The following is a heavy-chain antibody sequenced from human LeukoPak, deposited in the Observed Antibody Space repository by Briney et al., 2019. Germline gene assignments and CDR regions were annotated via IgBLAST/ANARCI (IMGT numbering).Heavy chain of an antibody. Sequence: GGSLRLSCAASGITFSSYAMTWVRQAPGKGLEWVSVISGSGDGTYYADSVKGRFTISRDNSKNTVYVQVDSLRADDTAVYYCARNIHGSSSWRFDYWGQGTLVTVSS. CDR1: GITFSSYA. D-gene: IGHD6-6*01. V-gene: IGHV3-23*01. CDR3: ARNIHGSSSWRFDY. J-gene: IGHJ4*02. CDR2: ISGSGDGT.